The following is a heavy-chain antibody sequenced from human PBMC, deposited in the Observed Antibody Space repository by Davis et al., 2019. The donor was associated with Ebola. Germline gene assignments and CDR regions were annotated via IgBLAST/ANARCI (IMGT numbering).Heavy chain of an antibody. CDR3: ARDRLNAVAGVDY. J-gene: IGHJ4*02. D-gene: IGHD6-19*01. V-gene: IGHV3-11*04. CDR1: GFTFSDYY. Sequence: GGSLRLSCAASGFTFSDYYMSWIRQAPGKGLEWVSYISSSGSTIYYADSVKGRFTISRDNAKNSLSLQMNSLRAEDTAVYYCARDRLNAVAGVDYWGQGTLVTVSS. CDR2: ISSSGSTI.